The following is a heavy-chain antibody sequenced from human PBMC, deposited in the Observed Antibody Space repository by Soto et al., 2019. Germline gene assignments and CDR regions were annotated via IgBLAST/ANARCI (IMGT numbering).Heavy chain of an antibody. J-gene: IGHJ4*02. Sequence: PGGSLRLSCAVSGFTFGDNAMHWVRQAPEKGLEWVSGINWKSDIGYADSVKGRFTISRDNAENSLYLQMNSLRAEDTALYYCAISQGRGGRTTFIYWGQGTQVTVSS. CDR1: GFTFGDNA. D-gene: IGHD3-16*01. V-gene: IGHV3-9*01. CDR3: AISQGRGGRTTFIY. CDR2: INWKSDI.